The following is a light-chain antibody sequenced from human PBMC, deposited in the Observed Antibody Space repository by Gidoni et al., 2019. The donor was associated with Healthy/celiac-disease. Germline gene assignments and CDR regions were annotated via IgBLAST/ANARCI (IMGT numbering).Light chain of an antibody. CDR3: QQSYSTPRT. J-gene: IGKJ2*02. Sequence: IQITPSPSSLSASVGDRVTITCRASQSISIYLNWYQQKPGKAPQILIYSASSLQIGVPSRFSDSGSGTDFTLTISSLQHVDFATYYCQQSYSTPRTFGQGTKLEIK. CDR1: QSISIY. CDR2: SAS. V-gene: IGKV1-39*01.